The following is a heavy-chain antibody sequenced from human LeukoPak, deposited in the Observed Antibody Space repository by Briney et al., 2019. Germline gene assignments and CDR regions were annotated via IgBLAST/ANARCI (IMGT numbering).Heavy chain of an antibody. CDR1: GYTFTGYY. J-gene: IGHJ6*03. CDR3: ARADHSYYYYYMDV. Sequence: ASVKVSCKASGYTFTGYYMHWVRQAPGQGLEWMGWINPNSGGTNYAQKFQGRVTMTRDTSISTAYVELSRLRSDDTAVYYCARADHSYYYYYMDVWGKGTTVTVSS. CDR2: INPNSGGT. V-gene: IGHV1-2*02.